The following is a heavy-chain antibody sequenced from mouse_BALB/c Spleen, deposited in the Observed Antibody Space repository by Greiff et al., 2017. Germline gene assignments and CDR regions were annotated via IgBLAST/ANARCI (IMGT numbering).Heavy chain of an antibody. CDR3: ARQGITTVY. D-gene: IGHD1-1*01. V-gene: IGHV5-9-3*01. CDR1: GFTFSSYA. CDR2: ISSGGSYT. J-gene: IGHJ2*01. Sequence: EVQRVESGGGLVKPGGSLKLSCAASGFTFSSYAMSWVRQTPEKRLEWVATISSGGSYTYYPDSVKGRFTISRDNAKNTLYLQMSSLRSEDTAMYYCARQGITTVYWGQGTTLTVSS.